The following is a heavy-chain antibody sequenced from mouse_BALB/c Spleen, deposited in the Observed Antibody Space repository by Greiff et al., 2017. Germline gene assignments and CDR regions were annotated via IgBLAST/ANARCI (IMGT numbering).Heavy chain of an antibody. CDR1: GYSFTGYF. V-gene: IGHV1-20*01. D-gene: IGHD1-1*01. CDR2: INPYNGDT. Sequence: VQLQQSGPELVKPGASVKISCKASGYSFTGYFMNWVMQSHGKSLEWIGRINPYNGDTFYNQKFKDKATLTADKSSSTAYMQLSSLTSEDSAVYYCARDSTTVDNFDVWGAGTTVTVSS. CDR3: ARDSTTVDNFDV. J-gene: IGHJ1*01.